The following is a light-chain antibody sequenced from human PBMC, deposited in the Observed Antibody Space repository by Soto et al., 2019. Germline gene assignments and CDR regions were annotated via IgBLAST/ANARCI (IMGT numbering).Light chain of an antibody. CDR3: SSYTTSSTHWV. V-gene: IGLV2-14*01. J-gene: IGLJ3*02. CDR2: EVS. CDR1: SSDDGGYNY. Sequence: QSVLTQPASVAGSPGQSVTLSCTGTSSDDGGYNYVSWYQQHPGKAPKLMIYEVSNRPSGFSNRFSGSKSGNTASLTISGLQAEDEADYYCSSYTTSSTHWVFGGGTKLTVL.